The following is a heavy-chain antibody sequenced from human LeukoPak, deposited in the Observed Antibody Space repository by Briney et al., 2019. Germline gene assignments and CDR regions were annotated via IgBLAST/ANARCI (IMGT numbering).Heavy chain of an antibody. CDR3: ARITDIFGNWFDP. CDR1: GFTFSSYS. J-gene: IGHJ5*02. D-gene: IGHD3-3*01. CDR2: ISSSSSYI. Sequence: GGSLRLSCAASGFTFSSYSMNWVRQAPGKGLEWVSSISSSSSYIYYADSVKGRFTISRDNAKNSLYLQMNSLRAEDTAVYYCARITDIFGNWFDPWGQGTLVTVSS. V-gene: IGHV3-21*01.